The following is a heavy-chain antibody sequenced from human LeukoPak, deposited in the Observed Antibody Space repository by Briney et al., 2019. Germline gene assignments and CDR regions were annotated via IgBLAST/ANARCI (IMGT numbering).Heavy chain of an antibody. J-gene: IGHJ4*02. CDR2: IKSKTDGGTT. CDR3: VGSYLAY. Sequence: GGSLRLSCAASGLTFSDTWMTWVRQAPGKGPEWVGRIKSKTDGGTTDYTTPAKGRFTISGDDSKNTLYLQMNSLKTEDTAVYYCVGSYLAYWGQGTLVTVSS. D-gene: IGHD3-10*01. CDR1: GLTFSDTW. V-gene: IGHV3-15*01.